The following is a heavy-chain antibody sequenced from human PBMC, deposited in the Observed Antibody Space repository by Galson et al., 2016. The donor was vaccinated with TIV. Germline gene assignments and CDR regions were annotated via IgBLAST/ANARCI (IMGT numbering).Heavy chain of an antibody. V-gene: IGHV4-34*01. CDR1: GESLSDYY. J-gene: IGHJ4*02. Sequence: SETLSLTCAVSGESLSDYYWNWIRQPPGKGLEWIGEINHKGSTNYNPYLKNRVAMSVDRTKSQFSLRLSSVTAADTAVYYCACSPNLFGSGKYYKGFDFWGQGILVTVSS. CDR3: ACSPNLFGSGKYYKGFDF. D-gene: IGHD3-10*01. CDR2: INHKGST.